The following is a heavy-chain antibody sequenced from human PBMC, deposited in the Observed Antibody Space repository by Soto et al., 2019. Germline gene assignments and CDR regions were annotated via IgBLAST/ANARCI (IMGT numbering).Heavy chain of an antibody. CDR2: IYYSGVT. J-gene: IGHJ5*02. Sequence: WTWIRRHPGKGLEWIGYIYYSGVTYYNPSLKSRVTISVDTSKNQFSLKLSSVTAADTAMYYCARDLRGRGSGRFDPWGQGTLVTVSS. D-gene: IGHD3-10*01. V-gene: IGHV4-31*02. CDR3: ARDLRGRGSGRFDP.